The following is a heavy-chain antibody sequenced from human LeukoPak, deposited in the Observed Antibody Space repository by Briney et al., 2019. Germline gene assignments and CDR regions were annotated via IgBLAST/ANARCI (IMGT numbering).Heavy chain of an antibody. CDR2: INPNSGGT. Sequence: ASVKVSCKASGYTFTGYYMHWVRQAPGQGLEWMGRINPNSGGTNYAQKFQGRVTMTRDTSISTAYMEPSRLRSDDTAVYYCARDRRIMITFGGVIATPGYWGQGTLVTVSS. J-gene: IGHJ4*02. CDR1: GYTFTGYY. V-gene: IGHV1-2*06. CDR3: ARDRRIMITFGGVIATPGY. D-gene: IGHD3-16*02.